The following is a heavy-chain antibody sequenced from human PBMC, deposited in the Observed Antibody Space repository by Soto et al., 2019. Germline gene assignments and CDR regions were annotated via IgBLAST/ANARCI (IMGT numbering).Heavy chain of an antibody. CDR2: ISSSGSTI. Sequence: QVQLVESGGGLVKPGGSLRLSCAASGITFSDYYMSWIRQAPGKGLEWVSYISSSGSTIYYADSVKGRFNISRDNAKNSLYLQMNSLRAEDTAVYYCAREGGIVATGYGDYGGAFDIWGQGTMVTVSS. CDR3: AREGGIVATGYGDYGGAFDI. CDR1: GITFSDYY. D-gene: IGHD4-17*01. J-gene: IGHJ3*02. V-gene: IGHV3-11*01.